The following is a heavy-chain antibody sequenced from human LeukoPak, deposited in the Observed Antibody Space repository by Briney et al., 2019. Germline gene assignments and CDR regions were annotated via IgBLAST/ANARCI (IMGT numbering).Heavy chain of an antibody. CDR2: IGTAGDT. CDR3: ARVAKERVGGVYYFDY. D-gene: IGHD1-1*01. Sequence: SGGSLRLSCAASGFTFSDYDMHWVRQATGKGLEWVSAIGTAGDTYYTGSVKGRFTISRENAKNSLNLQMNSLRAGDTAVYYCARVAKERVGGVYYFDYWGQGTLVTVSS. V-gene: IGHV3-13*01. CDR1: GFTFSDYD. J-gene: IGHJ4*02.